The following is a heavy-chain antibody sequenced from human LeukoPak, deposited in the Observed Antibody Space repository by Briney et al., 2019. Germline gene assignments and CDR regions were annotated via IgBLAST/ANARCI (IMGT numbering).Heavy chain of an antibody. J-gene: IGHJ4*02. Sequence: PGGSLRLSCAASGFTFSSYEMNWVRQAPGKGLEWVSYISSSGSTIYCADSVKGRFTISRDNAKNSLYLQMSSLRAEDTAVYYCARDSSTLGYYDSSGYSKRHFDYWGQGTLVTVSS. D-gene: IGHD3-22*01. CDR3: ARDSSTLGYYDSSGYSKRHFDY. CDR2: ISSSGSTI. CDR1: GFTFSSYE. V-gene: IGHV3-48*03.